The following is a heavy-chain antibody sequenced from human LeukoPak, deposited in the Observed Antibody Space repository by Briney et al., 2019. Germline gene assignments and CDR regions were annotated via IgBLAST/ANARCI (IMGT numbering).Heavy chain of an antibody. Sequence: KTGGSLRLSCAASGFTFSGYWMHWVRQAPGKGLEWVSSISSSSSYIYYADSVKGRFTISRDNAKNSLYLQMNSLRAEDTAVYYCARVAHNYYDSSGYSYYFDYWGQGTLVTVSS. V-gene: IGHV3-21*01. CDR3: ARVAHNYYDSSGYSYYFDY. D-gene: IGHD3-22*01. J-gene: IGHJ4*02. CDR1: GFTFSGYW. CDR2: ISSSSSYI.